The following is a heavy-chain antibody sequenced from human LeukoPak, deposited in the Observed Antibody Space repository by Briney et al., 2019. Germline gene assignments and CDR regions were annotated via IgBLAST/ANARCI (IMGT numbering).Heavy chain of an antibody. CDR3: AKGPSVVAASEYYFDY. CDR1: GFTFSSYG. D-gene: IGHD2-15*01. CDR2: ISGSGGST. Sequence: GGSLRLSCAASGFTFSSYGMSWVRQAPGKGLEWVSAISGSGGSTYYADSVKGRFTISRDNSKNTLYLQMNSLRAEDTAVYYCAKGPSVVAASEYYFDYWGQGTLVTVSS. V-gene: IGHV3-23*01. J-gene: IGHJ4*02.